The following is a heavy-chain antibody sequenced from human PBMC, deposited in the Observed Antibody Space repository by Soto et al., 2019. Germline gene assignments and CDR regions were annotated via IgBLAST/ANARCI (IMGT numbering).Heavy chain of an antibody. CDR1: GFTVSSNY. V-gene: IGHV3-53*04. J-gene: IGHJ3*02. CDR3: ARALPPGPSTVTTYHDAFDI. CDR2: IYSGGST. Sequence: GGSLRLSCAASGFTVSSNYMSWVRQAPGKGLEWVSVIYSGGSTNYADSVKGRFTISSHNSKNTLYLQMNSLRAEDTAVYYCARALPPGPSTVTTYHDAFDIWGQGTMVTVSS. D-gene: IGHD4-17*01.